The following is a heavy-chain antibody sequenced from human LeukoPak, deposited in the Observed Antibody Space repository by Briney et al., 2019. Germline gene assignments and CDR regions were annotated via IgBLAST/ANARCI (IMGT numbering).Heavy chain of an antibody. D-gene: IGHD2-2*02. Sequence: VASVKVSCKASGGTFSSYTISWVRQAPGQGLEWMGRIIPILGIANYAQKFQGRVTITADKSTSTAYMELSSLRSEDTAVYYCARERCSSTSCYRPYYYMDVWGKGTTVTVSS. CDR1: GGTFSSYT. J-gene: IGHJ6*03. CDR2: IIPILGIA. V-gene: IGHV1-69*04. CDR3: ARERCSSTSCYRPYYYMDV.